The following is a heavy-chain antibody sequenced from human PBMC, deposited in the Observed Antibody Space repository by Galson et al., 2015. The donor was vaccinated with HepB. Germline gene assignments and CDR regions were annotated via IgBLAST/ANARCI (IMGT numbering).Heavy chain of an antibody. CDR2: IGTTRSNI. CDR3: ARDFGAFGSGYGMDV. V-gene: IGHV3-21*01. Sequence: SLRLSCAASGFTFSTYSMNWVRKAPGKGLEWVSCIGTTRSNIYYADSVKGRFTISRDNAKNSLYLQMNSLRVDDTAIYYCARDFGAFGSGYGMDVWGQGTTVTVSS. CDR1: GFTFSTYS. J-gene: IGHJ6*02. D-gene: IGHD3-10*01.